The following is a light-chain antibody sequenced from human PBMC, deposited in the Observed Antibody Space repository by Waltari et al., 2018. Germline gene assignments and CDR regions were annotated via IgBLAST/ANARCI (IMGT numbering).Light chain of an antibody. V-gene: IGLV3-21*02. CDR2: AGG. CDR1: KIGSKS. J-gene: IGLJ2*01. Sequence: SYVLTQPPSVSVAPGQTDRITCGGDKIGSKSVNWYQKKPGQAPVLVGYAGGDRPSGIPGRFSGSNSGNTATLAISRVEAGDEADYYCQVWDGNSDHPVLFGGGTKLTVL. CDR3: QVWDGNSDHPVL.